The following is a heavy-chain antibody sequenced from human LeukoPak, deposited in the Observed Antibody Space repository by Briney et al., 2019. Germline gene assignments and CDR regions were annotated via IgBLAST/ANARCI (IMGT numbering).Heavy chain of an antibody. J-gene: IGHJ2*01. V-gene: IGHV3-30*18. CDR3: AKGTYSGSYWHFDL. D-gene: IGHD1-26*01. CDR2: ISYDGNYK. Sequence: PGGSLRLSCAPSGFXFSSLVMHWVREAPGKGLESGAVISYDGNYKYYADSVKGRFTISRDNSKNTLYLQMNSLRAEDTAVYYCAKGTYSGSYWHFDLWGRGTLVTVSS. CDR1: GFXFSSLV.